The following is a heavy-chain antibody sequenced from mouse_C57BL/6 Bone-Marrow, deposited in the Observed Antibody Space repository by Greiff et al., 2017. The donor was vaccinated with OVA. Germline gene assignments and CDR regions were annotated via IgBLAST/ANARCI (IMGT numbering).Heavy chain of an antibody. V-gene: IGHV15-2*01. D-gene: IGHD1-1*01. CDR2: ILPSIGRT. J-gene: IGHJ2*01. CDR1: DSEVFPIAY. Sequence: VQLQQSGSELRSPGSSVKLSCKDFDSEVFPIAYMSWVRQKPGHGFEWIGGILPSIGRTIYGEKFEDKATLDADTLSNTAYLELNSLTSEDSAIYYCARTGYYGSSHFDYWGQGTTLTVSS. CDR3: ARTGYYGSSHFDY.